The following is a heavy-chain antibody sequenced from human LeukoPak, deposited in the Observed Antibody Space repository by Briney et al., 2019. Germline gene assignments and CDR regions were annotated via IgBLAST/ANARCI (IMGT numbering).Heavy chain of an antibody. J-gene: IGHJ4*02. Sequence: GGSLRLSCVASGFTFDNYWVHWVRQAPGQGLVWVSRISRDGRTTNYADSVKGRFTISRDNAKNTLYLQMNILKAEDTAIYYCARGPPYAGGYYVGDYWGQGILVTVSS. CDR1: GFTFDNYW. CDR3: ARGPPYAGGYYVGDY. D-gene: IGHD1-26*01. V-gene: IGHV3-74*01. CDR2: ISRDGRTT.